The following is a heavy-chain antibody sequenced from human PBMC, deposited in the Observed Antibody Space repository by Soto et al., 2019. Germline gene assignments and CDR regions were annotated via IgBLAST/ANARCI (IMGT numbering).Heavy chain of an antibody. CDR2: ISWNSGSI. CDR3: AKDIKYGGLGDAFDI. D-gene: IGHD3-10*01. V-gene: IGHV3-9*01. Sequence: GGSLRLSCAASGFTFDDYAMHWVRQAPGKGLEWVSGISWNSGSIGYADSVKGRFTISRDNAKNSLYLQMNSLRAEDTALYYCAKDIKYGGLGDAFDIWGQGTMVTVS. J-gene: IGHJ3*02. CDR1: GFTFDDYA.